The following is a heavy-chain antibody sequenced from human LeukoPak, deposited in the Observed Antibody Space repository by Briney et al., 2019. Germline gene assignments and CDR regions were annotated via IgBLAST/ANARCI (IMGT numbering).Heavy chain of an antibody. CDR1: GYTFTSYG. Sequence: SVKVSCKASGYTFTSYGISWVRQAPGQGLEWMGGIIPIFGTANYAQKFQGRVTITADKSTSTAYMELSSLRSEDTAVYYCAGLGPGDYYYYYMDVWSKGTTVTVSS. D-gene: IGHD3-10*01. CDR2: IIPIFGTA. J-gene: IGHJ6*03. V-gene: IGHV1-69*06. CDR3: AGLGPGDYYYYYMDV.